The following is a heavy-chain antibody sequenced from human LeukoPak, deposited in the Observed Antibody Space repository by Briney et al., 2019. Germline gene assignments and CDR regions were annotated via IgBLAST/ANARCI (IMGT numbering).Heavy chain of an antibody. Sequence: PGGSLRLSCAASGLTFTNYAMSWVRQAPGKGLEWVSAISGSGGSTFYADSVKGRFTISRDNSKNTLYLQMNSLRAEDTAVYYCAKDSSGSYSGDYFDYWGQGTLVTVSS. V-gene: IGHV3-23*01. CDR1: GLTFTNYA. CDR3: AKDSSGSYSGDYFDY. J-gene: IGHJ4*02. CDR2: ISGSGGST. D-gene: IGHD1-26*01.